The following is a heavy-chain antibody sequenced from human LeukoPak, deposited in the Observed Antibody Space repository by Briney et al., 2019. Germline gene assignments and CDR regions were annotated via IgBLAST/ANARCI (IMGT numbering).Heavy chain of an antibody. D-gene: IGHD6-13*01. Sequence: GGSLRLSCTASGFTSSNFAMHWGRQAPGTGLEWVAVISYDGSRTDYTVSVNGRFTISRDNSKNTLYLQMNSLRTEDTAVYYCATAPLYSSSWYFRGYFDDWGQGTLVTVSS. CDR2: ISYDGSRT. CDR1: GFTSSNFA. V-gene: IGHV3-30*04. J-gene: IGHJ4*02. CDR3: ATAPLYSSSWYFRGYFDD.